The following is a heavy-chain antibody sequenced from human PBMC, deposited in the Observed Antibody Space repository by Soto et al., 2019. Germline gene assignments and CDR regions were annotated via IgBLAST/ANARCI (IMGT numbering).Heavy chain of an antibody. CDR3: ARVVATVAGPYGMDV. D-gene: IGHD6-19*01. J-gene: IGHJ6*02. V-gene: IGHV1-18*01. Sequence: APVKGSCKASGYTFTSYVITWVRAAPAQGLEWMGWISAYNGNTNFAQKLQGRVTMTTDTSTSTAYMELRSLRSDDTAVYYCARVVATVAGPYGMDVWGQGTTVTVSS. CDR1: GYTFTSYV. CDR2: ISAYNGNT.